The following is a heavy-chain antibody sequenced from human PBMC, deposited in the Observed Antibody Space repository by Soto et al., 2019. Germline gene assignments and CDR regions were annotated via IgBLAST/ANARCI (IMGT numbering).Heavy chain of an antibody. CDR2: IWYDGSNK. J-gene: IGHJ3*02. V-gene: IGHV3-33*01. D-gene: IGHD3-16*02. Sequence: GGSLILSCAASGFTFSSYGMHWVRQAPGKGLEWVAVIWYDGSNKYYADSVKGRFTISRDNSKNTLYLQMNSLRAEDTAVYYCARDPLITFGGVIVSDAFDIWGQGTMVTVSS. CDR3: ARDPLITFGGVIVSDAFDI. CDR1: GFTFSSYG.